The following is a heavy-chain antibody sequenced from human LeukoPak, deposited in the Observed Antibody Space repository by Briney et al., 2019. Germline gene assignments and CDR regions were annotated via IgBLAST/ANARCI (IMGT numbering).Heavy chain of an antibody. CDR1: GFTFSSYT. V-gene: IGHV3-7*01. J-gene: IGHJ4*02. CDR3: ARDYWIGNRGLFYFSS. Sequence: PGGSLRLSCAASGFTFSSYTMSWVRQAPGKGLEWVANINGDGSEKFYVDSVKGRFTIARDNAKNSLYLQMNSLRAEDTAVYYCARDYWIGNRGLFYFSSWGQGTLVTVSS. D-gene: IGHD2-2*03. CDR2: INGDGSEK.